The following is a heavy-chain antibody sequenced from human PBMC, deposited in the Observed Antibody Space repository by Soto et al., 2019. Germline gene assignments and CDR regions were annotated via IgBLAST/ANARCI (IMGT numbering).Heavy chain of an antibody. CDR2: ISYDGSNK. CDR3: AKELDIAVADKGGYYYYDGMDV. D-gene: IGHD6-19*01. Sequence: QVQLVESGGGVVQPGRSLRLSCAASGFTFSSYGMHWVRQAPGKGLEWVAVISYDGSNKYYADSVKGRFTISRDNSKNTLYLKMNSLRDEDTAVYYCAKELDIAVADKGGYYYYDGMDVWGKGTTVTVSS. J-gene: IGHJ6*04. V-gene: IGHV3-30*18. CDR1: GFTFSSYG.